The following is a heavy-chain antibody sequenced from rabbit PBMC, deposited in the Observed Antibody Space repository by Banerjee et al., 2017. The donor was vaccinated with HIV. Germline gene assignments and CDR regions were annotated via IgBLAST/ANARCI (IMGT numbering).Heavy chain of an antibody. Sequence: QSLEESGGDLVKPGASLTLTCTASGFSFSSSYYICWVRQAPGKGLELIACIYVGGSISVYYASWAKGRFTISKTSSTTVTLQMTSLTAADTATYFCARSAGGAGYDYSKWYYFNLWGQGTLVTVS. CDR1: GFSFSSSYY. J-gene: IGHJ4*01. D-gene: IGHD6-1*01. CDR2: IYVGGSISV. CDR3: ARSAGGAGYDYSKWYYFNL. V-gene: IGHV1S40*01.